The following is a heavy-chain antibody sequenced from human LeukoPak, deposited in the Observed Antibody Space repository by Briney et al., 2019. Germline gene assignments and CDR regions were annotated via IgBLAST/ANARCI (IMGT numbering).Heavy chain of an antibody. D-gene: IGHD6-19*01. V-gene: IGHV6-1*01. Sequence: SQTLSLTCAISGDSVSGNSAAWNWIRQSPSRGLEWLGRTYYRSKWYNDYAVSVKSRITINPDPSKNQFSLQLNSVTPEDTAVYYCARGLDSSGWYRAINYRVQGTLVTVSS. CDR1: GDSVSGNSAA. J-gene: IGHJ4*02. CDR2: TYYRSKWYN. CDR3: ARGLDSSGWYRAINY.